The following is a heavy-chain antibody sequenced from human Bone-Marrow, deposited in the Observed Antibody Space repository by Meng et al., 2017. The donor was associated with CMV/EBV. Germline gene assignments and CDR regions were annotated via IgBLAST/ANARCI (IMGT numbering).Heavy chain of an antibody. V-gene: IGHV3-74*01. CDR3: AKDRYDSSGYYLYYYYGMDV. CDR1: GFTFSSYW. D-gene: IGHD3-22*01. CDR2: INSDGSST. J-gene: IGHJ6*02. Sequence: GGSLRLSCAASGFTFSSYWMHWVRQAPGKGLVWVSRINSDGSSTSYADSVKGRFTISRDNAKNTLYLQMNSLRAEDTAVYYCAKDRYDSSGYYLYYYYGMDVWGQGTTVTVSS.